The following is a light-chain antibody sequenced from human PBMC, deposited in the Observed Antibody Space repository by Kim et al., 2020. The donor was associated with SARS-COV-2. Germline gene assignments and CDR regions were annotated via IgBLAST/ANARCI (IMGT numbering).Light chain of an antibody. Sequence: DIQMTQSSSSLSASVGDRVTIICQASQDIKNNLNWLQQKPGKAPEVLISDASNLETRFPPRCSGGGSVTHFTFTITSLQPDDVATYYCQQYDNLDFTVGRGTKLEI. V-gene: IGKV1-33*01. CDR3: QQYDNLDFT. CDR2: DAS. CDR1: QDIKNN. J-gene: IGKJ2*01.